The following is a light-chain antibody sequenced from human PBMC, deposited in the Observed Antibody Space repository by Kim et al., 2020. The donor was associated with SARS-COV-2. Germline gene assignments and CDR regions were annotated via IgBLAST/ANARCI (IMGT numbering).Light chain of an antibody. V-gene: IGKV3-15*01. CDR1: QGVSSN. CDR2: GAS. J-gene: IGKJ4*01. CDR3: QQYNNWPLT. Sequence: VYREESATHSCRASQGVSSNLAGYQQKPGQAPRLLIYGASTGATGIPARFSGSGSGTEFTLTISSLQSEDFAVYYCQQYNNWPLTFGGGTKVEIK.